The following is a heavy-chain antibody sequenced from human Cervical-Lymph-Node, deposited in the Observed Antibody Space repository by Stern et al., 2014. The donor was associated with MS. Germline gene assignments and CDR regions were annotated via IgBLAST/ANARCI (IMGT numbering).Heavy chain of an antibody. CDR1: GFTFSGYG. CDR2: SWSDGTKE. CDR3: ARDDRTSWYGGMPH. Sequence: VQLVQSGGGAVQPGRSLRLSCATSGFTFSGYGMYWVRQAPGQGLEWVALSWSDGTKEDYADSVKGRFTISRDNSKNTLYLQMTSLRAEDTAVYYCARDDRTSWYGGMPHWGQGTLVTVSS. J-gene: IGHJ4*02. D-gene: IGHD6-13*01. V-gene: IGHV3-33*01.